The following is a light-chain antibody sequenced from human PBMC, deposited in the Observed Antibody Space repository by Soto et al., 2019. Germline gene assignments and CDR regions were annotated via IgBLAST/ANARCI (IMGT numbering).Light chain of an antibody. CDR2: DAS. CDR1: QSVSRSF. J-gene: IGKJ5*01. V-gene: IGKV3-20*01. Sequence: EIVLTQSPGTLSLSPGERATLSCRASQSVSRSFLAWYQQKPGQAPRLLIYDASGRATGIPDRFSGGGSGTDFTLTISSLEPEDFAVYFCQQYAVSPITFGQGTRLEIK. CDR3: QQYAVSPIT.